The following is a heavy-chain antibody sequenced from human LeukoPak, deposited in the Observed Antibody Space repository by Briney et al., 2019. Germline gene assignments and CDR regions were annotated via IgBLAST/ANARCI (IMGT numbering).Heavy chain of an antibody. Sequence: ASVKVSCRTSGYPFRNYDINWVRQATGQGLEWMGWINPHSGKTGYAQKFQGRVTMTTDTSASTAYMELSSLRAEDTAVYYCARPLMGYYDSSGYNYYYYYMDVWGKGTTVTVSS. CDR1: GYPFRNYD. J-gene: IGHJ6*03. CDR3: ARPLMGYYDSSGYNYYYYYMDV. V-gene: IGHV1-8*01. D-gene: IGHD3-22*01. CDR2: INPHSGKT.